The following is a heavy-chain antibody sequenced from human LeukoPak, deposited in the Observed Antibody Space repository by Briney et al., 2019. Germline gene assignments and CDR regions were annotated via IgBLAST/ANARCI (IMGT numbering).Heavy chain of an antibody. V-gene: IGHV4-38-2*02. CDR2: IYRSGST. CDR1: NYSISNSLY. CDR3: ARGTYGYYMDV. J-gene: IGHJ6*03. D-gene: IGHD4-17*01. Sequence: SEPLSLTCSGSNYSISNSLYWGWLRQPPGTGLEWIGSIYRSGSTFYNPSLKSRVTISLDTAKNQFSLKLSSVTAADTAVYFCARGTYGYYMDVWGKGTTVTVSS.